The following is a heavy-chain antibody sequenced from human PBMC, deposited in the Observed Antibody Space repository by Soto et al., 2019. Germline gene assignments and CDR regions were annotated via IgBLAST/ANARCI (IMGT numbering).Heavy chain of an antibody. J-gene: IGHJ4*02. CDR3: ARGRYGDY. D-gene: IGHD4-17*01. CDR2: ISAHNGKT. CDR1: GYIFTSYG. Sequence: QAHLVQSGPEVKKPGASVKVSCKGSGYIFTSYGIAWVRQAPGQGLEWMGWISAHNGKTEYAPKFQGRVTVTRDTSTSTAYLELRSLRSDDTALYYCARGRYGDYWGQGALVTVSS. V-gene: IGHV1-18*01.